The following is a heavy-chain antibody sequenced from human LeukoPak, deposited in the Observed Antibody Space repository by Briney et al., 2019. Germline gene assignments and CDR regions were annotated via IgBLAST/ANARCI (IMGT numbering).Heavy chain of an antibody. CDR3: ARGPPGGSGWDLNFDY. D-gene: IGHD6-19*01. V-gene: IGHV3-66*01. CDR2: IYSGGST. CDR1: GFTVSSNY. J-gene: IGHJ4*02. Sequence: GGSLRLSCAASGFTVSSNYMSWVRQAPGKGLEWASVIYSGGSTYYADSVKGRFTISRDNSKNTLYLQMNSLRAEDTAVYYCARGPPGGSGWDLNFDYWGQGTLVTVSS.